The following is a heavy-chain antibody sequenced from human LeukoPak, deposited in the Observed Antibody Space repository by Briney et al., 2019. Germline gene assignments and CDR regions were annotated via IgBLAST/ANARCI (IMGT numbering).Heavy chain of an antibody. Sequence: PGGSLRLSCAASGFTFSSYAMSWVRQAPGKGLEWVSAISGSGGSTCYADSVKGRFTISRDNSKNTLYLQMNSLRAEDTAVYYCAKDLVKNNWKEEFDYWGQGTLVTVSS. J-gene: IGHJ4*02. CDR2: ISGSGGST. CDR3: AKDLVKNNWKEEFDY. CDR1: GFTFSSYA. V-gene: IGHV3-23*01. D-gene: IGHD1-1*01.